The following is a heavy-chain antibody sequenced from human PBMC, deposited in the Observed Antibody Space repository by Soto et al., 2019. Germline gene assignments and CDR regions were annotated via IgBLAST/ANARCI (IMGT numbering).Heavy chain of an antibody. V-gene: IGHV4-31*02. CDR3: AREPVI. CDR1: CCSISRGGYY. J-gene: IGHJ4*02. Sequence: QGPLEELGPRPVKPFQTPALPWPCFCCSISRGGYYWSWNRQHPGKGLEWIGYIYYSGSTYYNPSLKSRVTISVDTSKNQFSLKLSSVTAADTAVYYCAREPVIWGQGTLVTVSS. D-gene: IGHD3-10*01. CDR2: IYYSGST.